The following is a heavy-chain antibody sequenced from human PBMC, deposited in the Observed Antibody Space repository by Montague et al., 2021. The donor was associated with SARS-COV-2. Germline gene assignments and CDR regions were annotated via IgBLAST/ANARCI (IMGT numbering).Heavy chain of an antibody. Sequence: SETLSLTCTVSGVADLRRRSEEHTSELPSHNELVWRRLLQKSRTTNYNPSLKSRVTILEDTSRNQFSLNLNSVTAADTAVYYCARGHCSGGFCYYGVDFAFWGQGTMVTVS. V-gene: IGHV4-61*01. D-gene: IGHD2-15*01. CDR2: LQKSRTT. CDR1: GVADLRRRSE. J-gene: IGHJ3*01. CDR3: ARGHCSGGFCYYGVDFAF.